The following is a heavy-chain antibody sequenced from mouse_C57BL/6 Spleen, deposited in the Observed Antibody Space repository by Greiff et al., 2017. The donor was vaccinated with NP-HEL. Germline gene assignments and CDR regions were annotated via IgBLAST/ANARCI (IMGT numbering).Heavy chain of an antibody. CDR1: GFTFSSYG. J-gene: IGHJ2*01. V-gene: IGHV5-6*01. CDR2: ISSGGSYT. D-gene: IGHD1-1*01. CDR3: ARDGSLYFDY. Sequence: EVKLVESGGDLVKPGGSLKLSCAASGFTFSSYGMSWVRQTPDKRLEWVATISSGGSYTYYPDSVKGRFTISRDNANSTLYLQMSRLKAEDTAVYYCARDGSLYFDYWGQGTTLTVSS.